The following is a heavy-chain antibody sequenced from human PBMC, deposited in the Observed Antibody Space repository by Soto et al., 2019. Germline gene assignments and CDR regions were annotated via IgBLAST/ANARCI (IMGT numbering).Heavy chain of an antibody. V-gene: IGHV4-59*01. Sequence: HVQLQESGPGLVKPSETLSLTCSVSGGSFSSYFWGWIRQPPGKGLEWIGHIYHSGSTNYNSPPKSRATISVDTSKNQFSLKLTSVTAADTAVYYCYESGGPWGQGTLVIVSS. CDR3: YESGGP. CDR1: GGSFSSYF. J-gene: IGHJ5*02. CDR2: IYHSGST. D-gene: IGHD3-22*01.